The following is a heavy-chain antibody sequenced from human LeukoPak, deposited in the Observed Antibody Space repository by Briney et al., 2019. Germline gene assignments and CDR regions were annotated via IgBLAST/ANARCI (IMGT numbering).Heavy chain of an antibody. CDR3: AGLDLQYDVFDFDY. V-gene: IGHV4-38-2*01. J-gene: IGHJ4*02. Sequence: PSETLSLTCAVSGYSISSGYYWGWIRQPPGKGLEWIGSIYHSGSTYYNPSLKSRVTISVDTSKNQFSLKLSSVTAADTAVYYCAGLDLQYDVFDFDYWGQGTLVTVSS. CDR1: GYSISSGYY. CDR2: IYHSGST. D-gene: IGHD4-11*01.